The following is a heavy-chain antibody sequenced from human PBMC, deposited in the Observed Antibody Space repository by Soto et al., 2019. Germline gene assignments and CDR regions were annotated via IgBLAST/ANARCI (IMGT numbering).Heavy chain of an antibody. CDR1: GFTFSSYA. V-gene: IGHV3-23*01. CDR3: AKSGRWLVHFYYYGMDV. Sequence: EVQLLESGGGLVQPGGSLRLSCAASGFTFSSYAMSWVRQAPGKGLEWVSAISGSGGSTYYADSVKGRFTISRDNSKNTRYLQMNSLRAEDTAVYYCAKSGRWLVHFYYYGMDVWGQGTTVTVSS. D-gene: IGHD6-19*01. CDR2: ISGSGGST. J-gene: IGHJ6*02.